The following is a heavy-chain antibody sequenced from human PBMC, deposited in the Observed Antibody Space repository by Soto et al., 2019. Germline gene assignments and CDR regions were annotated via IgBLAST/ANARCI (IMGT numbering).Heavy chain of an antibody. CDR2: VHHSGST. Sequence: PSETLSLTCAVSGDSISSSNWWSWVRQPPGKGLEWIGEVHHSGSTNYNPSRKSRVTISVDKSKNQFSLKLTSVTAADTAVYYCARGGVAVANGFDPWGQGTLVTVSS. D-gene: IGHD6-19*01. CDR3: ARGGVAVANGFDP. J-gene: IGHJ5*02. CDR1: GDSISSSNW. V-gene: IGHV4-4*02.